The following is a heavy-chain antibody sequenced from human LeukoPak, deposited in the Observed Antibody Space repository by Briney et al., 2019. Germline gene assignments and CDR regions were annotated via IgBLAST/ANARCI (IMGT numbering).Heavy chain of an antibody. CDR1: GFTVSSNY. J-gene: IGHJ6*02. V-gene: IGHV3-53*01. Sequence: GGSLRLSCAASGFTVSSNYMSWVRQAPGKGLEWVPVIYSGGSTYYADSVKGRFTISRDNSKNTLYLQMNSLRAEDTAVYYCARDQILWFGESSGYYYGMDAWGQGTTVTVSS. D-gene: IGHD3-10*01. CDR3: ARDQILWFGESSGYYYGMDA. CDR2: IYSGGST.